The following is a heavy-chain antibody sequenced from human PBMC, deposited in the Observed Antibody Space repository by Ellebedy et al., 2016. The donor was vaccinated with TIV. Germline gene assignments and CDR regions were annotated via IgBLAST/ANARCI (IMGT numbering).Heavy chain of an antibody. CDR2: ISAYNGNT. V-gene: IGHV1-18*01. D-gene: IGHD5-12*01. J-gene: IGHJ4*02. CDR1: GYTFTSYG. CDR3: ASVPYSGYDSG. Sequence: AASVKVSCKASGYTFTSYGISWARQAPGQGLEWMGWISAYNGNTNYAQKLQGRVTMTTDTSTSTAYMELRSLRSDDTAVYYCASVPYSGYDSGWGQGTLVTVSS.